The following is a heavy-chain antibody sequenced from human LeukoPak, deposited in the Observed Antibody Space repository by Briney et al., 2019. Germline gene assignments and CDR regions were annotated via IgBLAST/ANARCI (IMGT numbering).Heavy chain of an antibody. CDR1: GASITTYN. V-gene: IGHV4-59*01. J-gene: IGHJ4*02. Sequence: SETLSLTCSVSGASITTYNWSWIRQPPGKGLEWIGYIYYSGSTNYNPSLKSRVTISVDTSKNQFSLKLSSVTAADTAVYYCARDRGYYDSSGPIDYWGQGTLVTVSS. D-gene: IGHD3-22*01. CDR2: IYYSGST. CDR3: ARDRGYYDSSGPIDY.